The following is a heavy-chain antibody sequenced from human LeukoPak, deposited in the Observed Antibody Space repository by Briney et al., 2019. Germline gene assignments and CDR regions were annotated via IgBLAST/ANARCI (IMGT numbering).Heavy chain of an antibody. CDR2: IGTAGDT. V-gene: IGHV3-13*01. Sequence: GGPLRLSCAASGFTFSSYDLHWIRQATGKGLEWVSVIGTAGDTYYQRSVKGRFTISIENAKNYLYLQMNSVRAGDTAVYYCARGIPSAAVYGMDVWGQGTTVTVSS. CDR1: GFTFSSYD. J-gene: IGHJ6*02. D-gene: IGHD2-2*02. CDR3: ARGIPSAAVYGMDV.